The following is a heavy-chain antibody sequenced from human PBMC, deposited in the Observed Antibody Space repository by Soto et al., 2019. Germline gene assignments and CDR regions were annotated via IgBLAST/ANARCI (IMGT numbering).Heavy chain of an antibody. D-gene: IGHD3-22*01. Sequence: GGSLRLSCAASGFTFSSYWMHWVRQAPGKGLVWVSRINSDGSSTSYADSVKGRFTISRDNAKSTLYLQMNSLRAEDTAVYYCARASDDYYDSSGIDYWGQGTLVTVSS. V-gene: IGHV3-74*01. CDR1: GFTFSSYW. CDR3: ARASDDYYDSSGIDY. CDR2: INSDGSST. J-gene: IGHJ4*02.